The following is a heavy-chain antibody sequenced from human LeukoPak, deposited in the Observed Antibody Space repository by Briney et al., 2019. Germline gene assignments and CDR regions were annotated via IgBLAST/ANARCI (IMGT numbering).Heavy chain of an antibody. CDR2: INPNSGGT. CDR3: ARVSPLIAVAGDFDY. V-gene: IGHV1-2*02. CDR1: GYTFTVYY. J-gene: IGHJ4*02. Sequence: ATVKVSCKASGYTFTVYYMHWVRRAPGQGLVWMGWINPNSGGTNYAQKFQGRVTMTRDTSISTAYMELSRLRSDDTAVYYCARVSPLIAVAGDFDYWGQGTLVTVSS. D-gene: IGHD6-19*01.